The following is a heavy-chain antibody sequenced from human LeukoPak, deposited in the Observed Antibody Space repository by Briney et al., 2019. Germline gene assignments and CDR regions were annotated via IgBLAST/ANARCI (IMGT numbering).Heavy chain of an antibody. CDR3: ARRLYSGYDRVFDY. D-gene: IGHD5-12*01. V-gene: IGHV4-59*08. CDR1: GGSISGYY. CDR2: VYYNGIT. J-gene: IGHJ4*02. Sequence: SGTLSLTCTVSGGSISGYYWFWIRQPPAQGLELIGYVYYNGITNYNPSLKSRVTISVDTSKSQFSLKLSSVTAADTAVYFCARRLYSGYDRVFDYWGQGSLVTVSS.